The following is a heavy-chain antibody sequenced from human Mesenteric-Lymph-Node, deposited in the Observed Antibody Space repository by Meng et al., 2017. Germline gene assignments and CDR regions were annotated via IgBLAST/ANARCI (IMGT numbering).Heavy chain of an antibody. CDR2: INHSGST. CDR1: GGSFSGYY. Sequence: QWQLKQWGVGLLKPSETLSLTCGVYGGSFSGYYWSWIRQPPGKGLEWIGEINHSGSTNYNPSLKSRVTISVDTSKNQFSLKLSSVTAADTAVYYCARRYGASAYNWFDPWGQGTLVTVSS. D-gene: IGHD4-17*01. J-gene: IGHJ5*02. V-gene: IGHV4-34*02. CDR3: ARRYGASAYNWFDP.